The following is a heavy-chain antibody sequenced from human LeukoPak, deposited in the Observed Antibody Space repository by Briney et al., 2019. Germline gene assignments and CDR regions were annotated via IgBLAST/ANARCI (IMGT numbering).Heavy chain of an antibody. V-gene: IGHV4-59*08. Sequence: SETLSLTCTVSGGSISSYYWSWIRQPPGKGLEWIGYIYYSGSTNYNPSLKSRVTISVDTSKNQFSLKLSSVTAADTAVYYCARQVLPQKLTYYFDYWGQGTLVTVSS. CDR1: GGSISSYY. J-gene: IGHJ4*02. D-gene: IGHD3-10*01. CDR3: ARQVLPQKLTYYFDY. CDR2: IYYSGST.